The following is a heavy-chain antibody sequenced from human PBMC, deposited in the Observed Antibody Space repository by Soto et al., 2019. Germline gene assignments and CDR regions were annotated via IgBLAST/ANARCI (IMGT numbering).Heavy chain of an antibody. J-gene: IGHJ6*02. CDR2: IIPIFGTA. CDR1: GGTFSSYA. V-gene: IGHV1-69*12. Sequence: QVQLVQSGAEVKKPGSSVKVSCKASGGTFSSYAISWVRQAPGQGLEWMGGIIPIFGTANYAQKFQGRVTITADESTSTAYMGLSRLRSEDTAVYYCAREGCSGGSCYSAMDYDYYGMDVWGQGTTVTVSS. CDR3: AREGCSGGSCYSAMDYDYYGMDV. D-gene: IGHD2-15*01.